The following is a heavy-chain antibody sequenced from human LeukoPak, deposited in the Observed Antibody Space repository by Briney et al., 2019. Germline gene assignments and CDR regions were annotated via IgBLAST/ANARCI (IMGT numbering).Heavy chain of an antibody. J-gene: IGHJ4*02. Sequence: GGSLRLSCAASGFTFSSYAMSWVRQAPGKGLEWVSGISGSAGSTYYADSVKGRFTISRDNSMDTLYLQMNSLRAEDTAVYYCVRDDDRPDNGLDYWGQGTLVTVSS. CDR1: GFTFSSYA. CDR3: VRDDDRPDNGLDY. CDR2: ISGSAGST. V-gene: IGHV3-23*01. D-gene: IGHD3-22*01.